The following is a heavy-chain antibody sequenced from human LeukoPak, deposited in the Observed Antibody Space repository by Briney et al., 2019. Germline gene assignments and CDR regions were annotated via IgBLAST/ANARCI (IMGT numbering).Heavy chain of an antibody. CDR3: AKDIKGYYYYYYMDV. Sequence: GGSLRLSCAASGFTFDDYATHWVRQAPGKGLGWVSGISWNSGSIGYADSVKGRFTISRDNAKNSLYLQMNSLRAEDTALYYCAKDIKGYYYYYYMDVWGKGTTVTISS. CDR1: GFTFDDYA. V-gene: IGHV3-9*01. J-gene: IGHJ6*03. CDR2: ISWNSGSI.